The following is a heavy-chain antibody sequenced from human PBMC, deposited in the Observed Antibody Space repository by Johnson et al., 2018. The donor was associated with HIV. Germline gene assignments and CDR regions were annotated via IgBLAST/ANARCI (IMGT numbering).Heavy chain of an antibody. CDR3: ARGRADSSGYYRLHAFDI. CDR1: GFTFSDHY. J-gene: IGHJ3*02. V-gene: IGHV3-30*03. CDR2: ISYDGSNK. D-gene: IGHD3-22*01. Sequence: QVQLVESGGGLVQPGGSLRLSCAASGFTFSDHYMDWVRQAPGKGLEWVAVISYDGSNKYYADSVKGRFTISRDNSKNTLYLQMNSLRAEDTAVYYCARGRADSSGYYRLHAFDIWAQGTMVTVSS.